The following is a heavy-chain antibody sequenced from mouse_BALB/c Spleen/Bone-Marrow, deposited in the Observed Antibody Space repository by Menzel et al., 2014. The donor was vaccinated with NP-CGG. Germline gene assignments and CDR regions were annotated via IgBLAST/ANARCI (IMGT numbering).Heavy chain of an antibody. J-gene: IGHJ3*01. V-gene: IGHV1S29*02. CDR2: IYPYNGGT. CDR3: ARGGDRYDDWFAY. Sequence: VQLQQSGPELVKPGASVKISCKASGYTFTDYNMHWVKQSHGKSLEWIGYIYPYNGGTGYNQKFKSKATLTVDNSSSTAYMELRSLTSEDSAVYYCARGGDRYDDWFAYWGQETLVTVSA. D-gene: IGHD2-14*01. CDR1: GYTFTDYN.